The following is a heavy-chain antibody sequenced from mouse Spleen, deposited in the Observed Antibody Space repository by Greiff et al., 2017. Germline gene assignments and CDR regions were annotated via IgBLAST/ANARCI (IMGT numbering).Heavy chain of an antibody. CDR3: ARPFYDYSWFAY. D-gene: IGHD2-4*01. J-gene: IGHJ3*01. CDR2: IYPGDGDT. CDR1: GYAFSSYW. Sequence: QVQLKESGAELVKPGASVKISCKASGYAFSSYWMNWVKQRPGKGLEWIGQIYPGDGDTNYNGKFKGKATLTVDKSSSTAHMELRSLTSEDSAVYYCARPFYDYSWFAYWGQGTLVTVSA. V-gene: IGHV1-80*01.